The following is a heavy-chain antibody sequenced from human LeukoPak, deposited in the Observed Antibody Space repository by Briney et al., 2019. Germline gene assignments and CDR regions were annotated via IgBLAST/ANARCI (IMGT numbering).Heavy chain of an antibody. V-gene: IGHV3-21*01. CDR2: ITSSSRNI. CDR1: GFTFSSYS. D-gene: IGHD4-17*01. Sequence: GVSLRLYCAASGFTFSSYSMNWVRQAPGKGLECVSSITSSSRNIYYADSVKGRFNIPRDNAKNSLYLQMNSLRAEDTAVYYCERDSYGDFDYWGQGTLVTVSS. J-gene: IGHJ4*02. CDR3: ERDSYGDFDY.